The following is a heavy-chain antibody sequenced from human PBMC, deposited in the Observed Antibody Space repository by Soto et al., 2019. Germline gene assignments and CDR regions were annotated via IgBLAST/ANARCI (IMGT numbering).Heavy chain of an antibody. V-gene: IGHV3-30-3*01. CDR3: ARDGLDIVVVVAATYYYYGMDV. CDR2: ISYDGSNK. J-gene: IGHJ6*02. Sequence: GGSLRLSCAASGFTFSSYAMHWVRQAPGKGLEWEAVISYDGSNKYYADSVKGRFTISRDNSKNTLYLQMNSLRAEDTAVYYCARDGLDIVVVVAATYYYYGMDVWGQGTTVTVSS. CDR1: GFTFSSYA. D-gene: IGHD2-15*01.